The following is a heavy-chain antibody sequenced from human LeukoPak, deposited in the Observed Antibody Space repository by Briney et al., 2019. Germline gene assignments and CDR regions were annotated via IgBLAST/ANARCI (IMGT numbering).Heavy chain of an antibody. J-gene: IGHJ5*02. CDR3: AKASVAIPQYCNS. V-gene: IGHV3-23*01. D-gene: IGHD2-2*02. Sequence: PGGSLRLSCEDSVFTFGNYAMNWVRQAPGKGLEWISTISGTGSSTYYADSAKGRFTISRDNSKDTLFLQLNSLTAADTAMYFCAKASVAIPQYCNSWGQGTLVTVSS. CDR1: VFTFGNYA. CDR2: ISGTGSST.